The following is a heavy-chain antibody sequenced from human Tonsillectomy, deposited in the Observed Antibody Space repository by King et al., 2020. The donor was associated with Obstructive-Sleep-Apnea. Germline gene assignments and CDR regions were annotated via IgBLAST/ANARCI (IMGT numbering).Heavy chain of an antibody. V-gene: IGHV4-39*07. CDR3: ARDPYSYFDY. D-gene: IGHD5-18*01. CDR2: IYYSGST. Sequence: HLQLQESGPGLVKPSETLSLTCTVSGGSISSSSYYWAWIRQPPGKGLEWIGSIYYSGSTYYNPSLKSRVTISVDTSKNQFSLKLSSATAADTAVYYCARDPYSYFDYWGQGTLVTVSS. CDR1: GGSISSSSYY. J-gene: IGHJ4*02.